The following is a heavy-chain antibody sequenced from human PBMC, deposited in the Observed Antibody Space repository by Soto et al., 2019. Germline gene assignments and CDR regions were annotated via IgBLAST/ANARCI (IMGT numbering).Heavy chain of an antibody. D-gene: IGHD2-15*01. Sequence: SETLSLTCTVSGGSISSGGYYWSWIRQHPGKGLEWIGYIYYSGSTYYNPSLKSRVTISVDTSKNQFSLKLSSVTAADTAVYYCARDQRYCSGGSCYHVVYYYYGMDVWGQGTTVTVSS. CDR2: IYYSGST. J-gene: IGHJ6*02. CDR3: ARDQRYCSGGSCYHVVYYYYGMDV. V-gene: IGHV4-31*03. CDR1: GGSISSGGYY.